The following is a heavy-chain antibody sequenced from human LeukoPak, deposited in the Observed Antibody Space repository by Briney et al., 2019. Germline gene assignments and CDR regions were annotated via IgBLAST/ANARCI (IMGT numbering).Heavy chain of an antibody. V-gene: IGHV4-34*01. CDR1: GGSFSGYY. J-gene: IGHJ4*02. D-gene: IGHD3-3*01. CDR3: ARGHNFDFWSGTFKFDY. Sequence: SETLSLTCAVYGGSFSGYYWSWIRQPPGKGLEWIGEINHSGSTNYNPSLKSRVTTSVDTSKNQFSLKLSSVTAADTAVYYCARGHNFDFWSGTFKFDYWGQGTLVTVS. CDR2: INHSGST.